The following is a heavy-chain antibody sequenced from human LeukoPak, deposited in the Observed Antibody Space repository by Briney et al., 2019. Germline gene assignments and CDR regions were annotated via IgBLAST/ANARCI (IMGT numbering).Heavy chain of an antibody. CDR3: ARHVRYYYGMDV. CDR2: IDPSDSYT. D-gene: IGHD2-8*01. CDR1: GYHFTSYW. Sequence: PGGSLKISCKGSGYHFTSYWISWVRQMPGKGLEWMGRIDPSDSYTNYSPSFQGHVTISADKSISTAYLQWSSLKASDTAMYYCARHVRYYYGMDVWGKGTTVTVSS. V-gene: IGHV5-10-1*01. J-gene: IGHJ6*04.